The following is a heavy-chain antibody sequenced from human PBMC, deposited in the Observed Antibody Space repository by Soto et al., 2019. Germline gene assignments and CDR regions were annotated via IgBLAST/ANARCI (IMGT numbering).Heavy chain of an antibody. Sequence: QVQLVQSGAEVKKPGASVKVSCKASGYTFSSYGISWVRQAPGQGLEWMGWISAYNGNTKYAQNLQVRVTMTTDTSTSTAYMELRSLRSDDTAVYYFARDLAVGLVDYWGQGTLVTVSS. CDR2: ISAYNGNT. CDR3: ARDLAVGLVDY. V-gene: IGHV1-18*01. D-gene: IGHD6-19*01. J-gene: IGHJ4*02. CDR1: GYTFSSYG.